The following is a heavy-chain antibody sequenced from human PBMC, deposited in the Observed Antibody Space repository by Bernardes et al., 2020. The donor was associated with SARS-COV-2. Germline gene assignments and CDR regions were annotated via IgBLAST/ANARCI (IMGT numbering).Heavy chain of an antibody. CDR1: GFTFNTYA. Sequence: GGSLSLSRAASGFTFNTYAMHWVRQAPGKGLEWVAFISFDGSNKYYADSVKGRFTISRDNSRNTLYLLMNSLRPEDTAVYYCARDWDYGESGYYYGVDVWGQGTTVTVSS. V-gene: IGHV3-30-3*01. CDR2: ISFDGSNK. CDR3: ARDWDYGESGYYYGVDV. J-gene: IGHJ6*02. D-gene: IGHD4-17*01.